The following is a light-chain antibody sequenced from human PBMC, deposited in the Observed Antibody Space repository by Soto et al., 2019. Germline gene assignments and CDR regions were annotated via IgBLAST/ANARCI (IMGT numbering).Light chain of an antibody. CDR1: QSVTSN. CDR2: DAS. Sequence: EIVMTQSPSSLSVSPGERATLSCRASQSVTSNLAWYRQKPGQAPRLLISDASTRATGVPARFSGSGSGTEFTLSISSLQYEDSGIYYCQQYNFWPPLTFGGGTKVEIK. V-gene: IGKV3-15*01. J-gene: IGKJ4*01. CDR3: QQYNFWPPLT.